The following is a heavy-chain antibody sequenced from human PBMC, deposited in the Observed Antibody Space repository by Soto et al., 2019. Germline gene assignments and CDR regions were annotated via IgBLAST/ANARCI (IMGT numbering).Heavy chain of an antibody. V-gene: IGHV4-59*01. J-gene: IGHJ5*02. CDR3: ARGAAAGDWFDP. D-gene: IGHD6-13*01. CDR2: IYYSGST. CDR1: GGSISSYY. Sequence: PSETLSLTCTVFGGSISSYYWSWIRQPPGKGLEWIGYIYYSGSTNYNPSLKSRVTISVDTSKNQFSLKLSSVTAADTAVYYCARGAAAGDWFDPWGQGTLVTVSS.